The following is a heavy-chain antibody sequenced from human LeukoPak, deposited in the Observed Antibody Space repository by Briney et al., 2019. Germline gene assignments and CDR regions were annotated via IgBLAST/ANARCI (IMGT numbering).Heavy chain of an antibody. V-gene: IGHV1-2*02. D-gene: IGHD3-3*01. Sequence: ASVKVSCKASGYTFTGYYMHWVRQAPGQGLEWMGWINPNSGGTNYAQKFQGRVTMTRDTSISTAYMELSRLRSEDTAVYYCARGSQLRRYDFWSGYRNWFDPWGQGTLVTVSS. J-gene: IGHJ5*02. CDR1: GYTFTGYY. CDR3: ARGSQLRRYDFWSGYRNWFDP. CDR2: INPNSGGT.